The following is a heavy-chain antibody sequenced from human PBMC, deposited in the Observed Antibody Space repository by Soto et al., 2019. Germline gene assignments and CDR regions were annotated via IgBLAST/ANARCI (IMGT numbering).Heavy chain of an antibody. Sequence: SETLSLTCAVYVGSFSGYAWSWIRQPPGKGLEWIGEINHRGSANYNPSLKSRVTISVDTSKNQFSLKLSSVTAADTALYYCARGPYYDILTGYSAAFDIWGQGTMVTVSS. D-gene: IGHD3-9*01. CDR3: ARGPYYDILTGYSAAFDI. J-gene: IGHJ3*02. CDR2: INHRGSA. V-gene: IGHV4-34*01. CDR1: VGSFSGYA.